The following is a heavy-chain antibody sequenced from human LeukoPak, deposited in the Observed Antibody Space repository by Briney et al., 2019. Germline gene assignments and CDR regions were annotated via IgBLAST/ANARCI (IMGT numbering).Heavy chain of an antibody. CDR1: GYTFTGYY. D-gene: IGHD6-19*01. CDR2: INPNSGGT. V-gene: IGHV1-2*06. J-gene: IGHJ6*02. CDR3: ARDLPILGSGWYLAYYYYGMDV. Sequence: ASVKVSCKASGYTFTGYYMHWVRQAPGQGLEWMGRINPNSGGTNYAQKFQGRVTMTRDTSISTAYMELSRLRSDDTAVYYCARDLPILGSGWYLAYYYYGMDVWGQGTTVTVSS.